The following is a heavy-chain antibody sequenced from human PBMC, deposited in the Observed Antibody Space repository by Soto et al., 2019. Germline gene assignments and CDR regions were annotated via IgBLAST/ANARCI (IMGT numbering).Heavy chain of an antibody. CDR1: GFTFSSYA. D-gene: IGHD3-3*01. J-gene: IGHJ6*03. Sequence: GGSLRLSCAASGFTFSSYAMSWVRQAPGKGLEWVSAISGSGGSTYYADSVKGRFTISRDNSKNTLFLQMNSLRAEDTAVYYCAKEVIYDFWSGHYYYYYMDVWGKGTTVTVSS. CDR2: ISGSGGST. CDR3: AKEVIYDFWSGHYYYYYMDV. V-gene: IGHV3-23*01.